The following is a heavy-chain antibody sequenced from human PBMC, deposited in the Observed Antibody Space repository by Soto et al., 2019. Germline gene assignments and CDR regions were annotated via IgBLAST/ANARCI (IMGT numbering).Heavy chain of an antibody. CDR2: INHSGST. V-gene: IGHV4-34*01. CDR1: GGSFSGYY. J-gene: IGHJ5*02. D-gene: IGHD2-2*01. Sequence: SETLSLTCAVYGGSFSGYYWSWIRQPPGKGLEWIGEINHSGSTNYNPSLKSRVTISVDTSKNQFSLKLSSVTAADTAVYYCARRPNSREQDIVVVPAAPWDWFDPWGQGTLVTVS. CDR3: ARRPNSREQDIVVVPAAPWDWFDP.